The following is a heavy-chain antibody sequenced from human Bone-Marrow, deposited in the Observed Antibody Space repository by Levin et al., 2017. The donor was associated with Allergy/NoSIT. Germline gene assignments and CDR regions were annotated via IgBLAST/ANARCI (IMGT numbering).Heavy chain of an antibody. Sequence: SVKVSCKASGGTFSSYDISWVRQAPGKGFEWMGNIIPLFGSTNYGEKFQGRLSLVADDSTAYMVLSRLTSEDTAVYYCARDDCGSGTCYGMDVWGQGTTVTVSS. CDR2: IIPLFGST. CDR3: ARDDCGSGTCYGMDV. V-gene: IGHV1-69*13. J-gene: IGHJ6*02. D-gene: IGHD1-26*01. CDR1: GGTFSSYD.